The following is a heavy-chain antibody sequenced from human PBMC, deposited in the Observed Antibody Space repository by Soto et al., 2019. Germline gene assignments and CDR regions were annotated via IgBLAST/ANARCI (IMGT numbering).Heavy chain of an antibody. D-gene: IGHD2-8*01. CDR1: GGTFSSYA. J-gene: IGHJ4*02. CDR3: ARDGLGYCTNGVCEGPPYFDY. V-gene: IGHV1-69*13. Sequence: ASVKVSCKASGGTFSSYAISWVRQAPGQGLEWMGGIIPILGTANYAQKFQGRVTITADESTSTAYMELSSLRSEDTAVYYCARDGLGYCTNGVCEGPPYFDYWGQGTLVTVSS. CDR2: IIPILGTA.